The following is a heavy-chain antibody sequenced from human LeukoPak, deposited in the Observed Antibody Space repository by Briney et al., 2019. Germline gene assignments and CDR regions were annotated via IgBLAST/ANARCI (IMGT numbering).Heavy chain of an antibody. CDR1: GFTVSSNY. V-gene: IGHV3-66*01. Sequence: GGSLRLSCAASGFTVSSNYMSWVRQAPGKGLEWVSVIYSGGSTYYADSVKGRFTISRDNSKNTLYLQMNSLRAEDTAVYYCALKRSRDYYYGMDVWGQGTTVTVSS. CDR3: ALKRSRDYYYGMDV. CDR2: IYSGGST. J-gene: IGHJ6*02.